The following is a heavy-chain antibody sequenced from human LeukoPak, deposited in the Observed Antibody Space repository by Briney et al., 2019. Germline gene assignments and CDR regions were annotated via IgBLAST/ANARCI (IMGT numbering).Heavy chain of an antibody. D-gene: IGHD2-15*01. J-gene: IGHJ4*02. CDR3: ASASSHRIAAGGDY. Sequence: GGSLRLSCAASGFTFSNYWMHWVRQAPGKGLVWVARINSDGSSRNYADSVKGRFTISRDNAKNTLYLQMSSLSAEDAAVYYCASASSHRIAAGGDYWGQGTLVTVSS. CDR2: INSDGSSR. CDR1: GFTFSNYW. V-gene: IGHV3-74*01.